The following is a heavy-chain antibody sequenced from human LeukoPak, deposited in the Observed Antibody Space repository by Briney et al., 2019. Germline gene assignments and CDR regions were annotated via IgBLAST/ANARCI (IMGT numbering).Heavy chain of an antibody. V-gene: IGHV4-34*01. CDR3: ARVRCSGGSCYLLHFDY. Sequence: SETLSLTCAVYGGSFSGYYWSWIRQPPGKGLEWIGEINHSGSTNYNPSLKSRVTISVDTSKNQFSLKLSSVTAADTAVYYCARVRCSGGSCYLLHFDYWGQGTLVTVSS. CDR1: GGSFSGYY. D-gene: IGHD2-15*01. J-gene: IGHJ4*02. CDR2: INHSGST.